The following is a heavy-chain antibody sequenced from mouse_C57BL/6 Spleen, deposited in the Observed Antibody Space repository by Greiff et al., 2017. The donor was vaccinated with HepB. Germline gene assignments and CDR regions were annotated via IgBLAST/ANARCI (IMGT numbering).Heavy chain of an antibody. D-gene: IGHD4-1*01. V-gene: IGHV5-16*01. CDR3: ARASWGAWFAY. Sequence: EVMLVESEGGLVQPGSSMKLSCTASGFTFSDYYMAWVRQVPEKGLEWVANINYDGSSTYYLDSLKSRFIISRDNAKNILYLQMSSLKSEDTATYYCARASWGAWFAYWGQGTLVTVSA. CDR1: GFTFSDYY. J-gene: IGHJ3*01. CDR2: INYDGSST.